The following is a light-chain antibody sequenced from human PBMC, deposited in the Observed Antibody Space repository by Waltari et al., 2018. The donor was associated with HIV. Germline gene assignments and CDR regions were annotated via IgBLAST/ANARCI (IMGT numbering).Light chain of an antibody. CDR2: GAS. V-gene: IGKV3-15*01. CDR1: QSGSSY. CDR3: QQYHIWSRGT. J-gene: IGKJ4*01. Sequence: EVVMTQSPASLSLSPGERATLSCRASQSGSSYLAWYQQKPGQAPRLLIYGASTRATGVPARFSGSGSGTEFTLTISNLQSDDLALYYCQQYHIWSRGTFGGGTKVEIK.